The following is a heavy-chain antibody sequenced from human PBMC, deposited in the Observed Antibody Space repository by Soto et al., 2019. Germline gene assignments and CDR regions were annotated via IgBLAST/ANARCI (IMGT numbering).Heavy chain of an antibody. Sequence: SETLSLTCSVSGGSISSSSYYWGWIRQPPGMGPEWIGSIDYSGSTYYNPSLKTRVTISVDTSKNQFSLRLSSVTASDTAVYYCARHSASVGVPLTFWCLGTLVTVSS. J-gene: IGHJ4*02. CDR1: GGSISSSSYY. D-gene: IGHD1-26*01. V-gene: IGHV4-39*01. CDR2: IDYSGST. CDR3: ARHSASVGVPLTF.